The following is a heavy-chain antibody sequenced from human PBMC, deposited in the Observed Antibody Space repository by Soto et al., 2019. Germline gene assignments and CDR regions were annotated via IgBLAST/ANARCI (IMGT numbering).Heavy chain of an antibody. CDR2: IFPSDSDT. D-gene: IGHD3-22*01. V-gene: IGHV5-51*01. CDR1: GYRFTSYW. Sequence: GESLKIACRTSGYRFTSYWIAWVRQMPGKGLELMVIIFPSDSDTRYSPSFQGQVTISADRSTSTVFLQWASLKASDTAVYFCARKDKSGYFNWFYXWGQGTLLTASX. J-gene: IGHJ5*02. CDR3: ARKDKSGYFNWFYX.